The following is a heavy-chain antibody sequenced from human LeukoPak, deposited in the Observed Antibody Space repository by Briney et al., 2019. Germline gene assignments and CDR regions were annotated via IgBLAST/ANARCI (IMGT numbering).Heavy chain of an antibody. V-gene: IGHV5-51*01. J-gene: IGHJ3*02. CDR1: ADSFTTSW. Sequence: GEALQISCKGSADSFTTSWIAWGRQMPGKGLEWRGIIYPADSDSRYSPSFEGQVTISADKSISTAFLQWSSLKASDTAIYYCAAPFGPFTVHGRAFDIWGQGTLVTVSS. CDR2: IYPADSDS. CDR3: AAPFGPFTVHGRAFDI. D-gene: IGHD4-17*01.